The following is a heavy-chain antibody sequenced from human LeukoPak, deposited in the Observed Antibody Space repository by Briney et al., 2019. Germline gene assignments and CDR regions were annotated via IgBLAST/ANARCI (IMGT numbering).Heavy chain of an antibody. D-gene: IGHD7-27*01. Sequence: ASVKVSCKASGYTFTSYGISWVRQAPGQGLEWMGWISAYNGNTNYAQKLQGRVTMTTDTSTSTAYMELRSLISDDTAVYYCAITNWGSYAFDIWGQGTMVTVSS. CDR2: ISAYNGNT. V-gene: IGHV1-18*01. CDR1: GYTFTSYG. J-gene: IGHJ3*02. CDR3: AITNWGSYAFDI.